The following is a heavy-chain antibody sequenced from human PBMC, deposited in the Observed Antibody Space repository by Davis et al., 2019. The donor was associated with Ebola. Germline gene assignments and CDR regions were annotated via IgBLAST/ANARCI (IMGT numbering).Heavy chain of an antibody. J-gene: IGHJ5*02. CDR3: AREDYSLRHWFDP. V-gene: IGHV4-59*01. CDR1: GGSISSYY. D-gene: IGHD4-17*01. CDR2: IYYSGST. Sequence: SETLSLTCTVSGGSISSYYWSWIRQPPGKGLEWIGYIYYSGSTNYNPSLKSRVTISVDTSKNQFSLKLSSVTAADTAVYYCAREDYSLRHWFDPWGQGTLVTVSS.